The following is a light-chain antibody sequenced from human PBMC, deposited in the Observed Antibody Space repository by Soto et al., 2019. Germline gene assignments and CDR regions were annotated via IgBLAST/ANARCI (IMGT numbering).Light chain of an antibody. CDR1: YSNIGIND. J-gene: IGLJ2*01. CDR3: AAWDASLNGPA. Sequence: QSVLSQPPSASGTPGQTVTVSCSGTYSNIGINDVHWYRQLSGTAPQILIYDTSQRATGVPDRFSGSRSGTSASLVISGLQTEDEADYHCAAWDASLNGPAFGGGTKLTVL. CDR2: DTS. V-gene: IGLV1-44*01.